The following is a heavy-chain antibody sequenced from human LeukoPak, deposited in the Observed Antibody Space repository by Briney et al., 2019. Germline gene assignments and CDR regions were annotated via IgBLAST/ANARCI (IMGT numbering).Heavy chain of an antibody. CDR3: ARGGYSYGYDDDFDY. D-gene: IGHD5-18*01. Sequence: PSDTLSLTCTVSGGSISTYYWSWIRQPPGKGLEGIGYIYNSGSTNYNPSLKSRVTISVDTSKNKFSLKLSSVTAADTAAYYCARGGYSYGYDDDFDYWGQGTLVTVSS. J-gene: IGHJ4*02. V-gene: IGHV4-59*07. CDR2: IYNSGST. CDR1: GGSISTYY.